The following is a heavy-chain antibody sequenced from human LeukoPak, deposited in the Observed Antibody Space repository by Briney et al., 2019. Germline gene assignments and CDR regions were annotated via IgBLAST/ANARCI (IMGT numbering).Heavy chain of an antibody. CDR1: GYTFTSYA. CDR3: ARARSRIGWRSFGY. D-gene: IGHD2-15*01. CDR2: INPNSGGT. J-gene: IGHJ4*02. V-gene: IGHV1-2*04. Sequence: ASVKVSCKASGYTFTSYAMHWVRQAPGQRLEWIGWINPNSGGTNYAQKFQGWVTMTRDTSISTAYMELSRLRSDDTAVYYCARARSRIGWRSFGYWGQGTLVTVSS.